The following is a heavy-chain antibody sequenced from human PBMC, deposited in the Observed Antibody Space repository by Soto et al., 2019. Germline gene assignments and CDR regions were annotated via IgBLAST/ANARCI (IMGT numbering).Heavy chain of an antibody. CDR2: IYYSGST. CDR1: GGSISSSSYY. V-gene: IGHV4-39*01. CDR3: ARHGEQQLVAYFQH. D-gene: IGHD6-13*01. J-gene: IGHJ1*01. Sequence: QLQLQESGPGLVKPSETLSLTCTVSGGSISSSSYYWGWIRQPPGKGLGWIGSIYYSGSTYYNPSLKSRVTISVDTSKNQFSLKLSSVTAADTAVYYCARHGEQQLVAYFQHWGQGTLVTVSS.